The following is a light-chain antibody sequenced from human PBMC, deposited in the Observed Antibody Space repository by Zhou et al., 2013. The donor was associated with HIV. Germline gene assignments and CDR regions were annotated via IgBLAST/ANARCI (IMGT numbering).Light chain of an antibody. Sequence: DIQMTQSPSTLSASVGDRVTITCRASQDIRTWVAWYQQKPGKVPKLLIYKASSLESGVPSRFSGSGFGTEFTLTISNLHPDDIATYYCQHYDGLPRFGPGTRLET. CDR1: QDIRTW. CDR3: QHYDGLPR. J-gene: IGKJ5*01. CDR2: KAS. V-gene: IGKV1-5*03.